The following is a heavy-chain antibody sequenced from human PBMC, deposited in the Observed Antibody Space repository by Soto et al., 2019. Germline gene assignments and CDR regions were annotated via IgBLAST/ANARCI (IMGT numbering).Heavy chain of an antibody. CDR1: GGTFSSYA. CDR2: IIPIFGTA. Sequence: QVQLVQSGAEVKKPGSSVKVSCKASGGTFSSYAISWVRQAPGQGLEWMGGIIPIFGTANYAQKFQGRVTITADESTSTAYMELSSLRSEDTAVYHCARGGLAYYYDSSGAYNWFVPWGQGTLVTVSS. D-gene: IGHD3-22*01. J-gene: IGHJ5*02. V-gene: IGHV1-69*01. CDR3: ARGGLAYYYDSSGAYNWFVP.